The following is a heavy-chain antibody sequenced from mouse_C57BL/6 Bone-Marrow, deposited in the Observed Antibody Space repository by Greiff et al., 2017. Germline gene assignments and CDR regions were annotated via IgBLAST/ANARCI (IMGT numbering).Heavy chain of an antibody. D-gene: IGHD1-1*01. V-gene: IGHV10-3*01. J-gene: IGHJ4*01. CDR3: VRPFYYYGSSYPYYYAMDY. Sequence: EVQRVESGGGLVQPKGSLKLSCAASGFTFNTYAMHWVRQAPGKGLEWVARIRSKSSNYATYSADSVKDRFTISRDDSQSMLYLQMNNLKTEDTAMYYCVRPFYYYGSSYPYYYAMDYWGQGTSVTVSS. CDR2: IRSKSSNYAT. CDR1: GFTFNTYA.